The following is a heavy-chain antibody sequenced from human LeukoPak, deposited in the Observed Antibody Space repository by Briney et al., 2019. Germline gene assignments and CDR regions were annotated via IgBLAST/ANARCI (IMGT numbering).Heavy chain of an antibody. D-gene: IGHD2-2*01. CDR2: IYYSGST. V-gene: IGHV4-59*01. CDR1: GDSISNYY. CDR3: ARQDIVVVPAATPNYFDY. J-gene: IGHJ4*02. Sequence: SETLSLTCTVSGDSISNYYWGWIRQPPGRGLEWIGYIYYSGSTNYNPSLKSRVTISVDTSKNQFSLKLSSVTAADTAVYYCARQDIVVVPAATPNYFDYWGQGTLVTVSS.